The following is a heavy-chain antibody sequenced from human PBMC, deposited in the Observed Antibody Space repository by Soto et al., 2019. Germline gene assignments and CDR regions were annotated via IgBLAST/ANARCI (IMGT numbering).Heavy chain of an antibody. D-gene: IGHD6-19*01. V-gene: IGHV4-59*01. J-gene: IGHJ5*02. Sequence: SETLSLTCTVSGGSISSYYWSWIRQPPGKGLEWIGYIYYSGSTNYNPSLKSRVTISVDTSKNQFSLKLSSVTAADTAVYYGARVGGYDVSSRSGWYLGWFDPWGQGTLVTVSS. CDR1: GGSISSYY. CDR2: IYYSGST. CDR3: ARVGGYDVSSRSGWYLGWFDP.